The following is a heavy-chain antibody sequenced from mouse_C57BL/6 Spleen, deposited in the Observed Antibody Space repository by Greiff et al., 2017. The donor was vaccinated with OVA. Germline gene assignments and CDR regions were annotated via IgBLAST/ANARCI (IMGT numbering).Heavy chain of an antibody. J-gene: IGHJ2*01. CDR1: GFTFSDAW. Sequence: EVQRVESGGGLVQPGGSMKLSCAASGFTFSDAWMDWVRQSPEKGLEWVAEIRNKANNHATYYAESVKGRFTISRDDSKSSVYLQMNSLRAEDTGIYYCTRLGMGNSYYFDYWGQGTTLTVSS. CDR2: IRNKANNHAT. D-gene: IGHD2-1*01. CDR3: TRLGMGNSYYFDY. V-gene: IGHV6-6*01.